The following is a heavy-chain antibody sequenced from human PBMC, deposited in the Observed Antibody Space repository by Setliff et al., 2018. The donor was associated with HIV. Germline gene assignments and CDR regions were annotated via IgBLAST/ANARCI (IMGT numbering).Heavy chain of an antibody. V-gene: IGHV1-69*13. D-gene: IGHD3-10*01. CDR1: GGTFRKYS. Sequence: SVKVSCRASGGTFRKYSISWVRQAPGQGLEWMGGIIPIFGSTRYAQKFQDRVTITADESTDTVEMQLSSLTSDDTAVYYCARDDHYYDLGSIYSDWYFDLWDRGTQVTVS. CDR2: IIPIFGST. CDR3: ARDDHYYDLGSIYSDWYFDL. J-gene: IGHJ2*01.